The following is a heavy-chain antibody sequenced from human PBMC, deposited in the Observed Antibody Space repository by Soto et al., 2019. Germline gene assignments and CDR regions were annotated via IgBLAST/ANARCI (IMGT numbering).Heavy chain of an antibody. CDR2: IGTAGDT. D-gene: IGHD4-17*01. CDR3: ARGYGAYYYYGMDV. CDR1: GFTFSSYD. V-gene: IGHV3-13*01. Sequence: GGSLRLSCAASGFTFSSYDMHWVRQATGKGLEWVSAIGTAGDTYYPGSVKGRFTISRENAKNSLYLQMSSLRAGDTAVYYCARGYGAYYYYGMDVWGQGTTVTVSS. J-gene: IGHJ6*02.